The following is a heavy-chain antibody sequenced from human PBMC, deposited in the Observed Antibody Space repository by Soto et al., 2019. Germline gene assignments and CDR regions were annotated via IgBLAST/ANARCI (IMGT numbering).Heavy chain of an antibody. V-gene: IGHV3-48*02. CDR3: ARDSAGGTIFGVVIRSHYYYGMDV. CDR1: GFTFSSYS. J-gene: IGHJ6*02. Sequence: PGGSLRLSCAASGFTFSSYSMNWVRQAPGKGLEWVSYISSSSSTIYYADSVKGRFTISRDNAKNSLYLQMNSLRDEDTAVYYCARDSAGGTIFGVVIRSHYYYGMDVWGQGTTVTVSS. D-gene: IGHD3-3*01. CDR2: ISSSSSTI.